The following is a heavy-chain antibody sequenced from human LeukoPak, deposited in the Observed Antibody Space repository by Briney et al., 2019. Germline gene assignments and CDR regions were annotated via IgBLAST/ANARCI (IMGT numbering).Heavy chain of an antibody. Sequence: GASLRLSCAASGFTFSSYAMSWVRQAPGKGLEWVSVISGSGGSTEYADSVKGRFTISRDNPKNTLYLQMNSLRAEDTAVYYCAKGSGWYVWGQGTLVTVSS. CDR2: ISGSGGST. J-gene: IGHJ4*02. D-gene: IGHD6-19*01. CDR3: AKGSGWYV. V-gene: IGHV3-23*01. CDR1: GFTFSSYA.